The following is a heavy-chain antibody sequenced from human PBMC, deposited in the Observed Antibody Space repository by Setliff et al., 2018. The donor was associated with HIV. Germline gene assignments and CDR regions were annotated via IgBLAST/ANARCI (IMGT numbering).Heavy chain of an antibody. J-gene: IGHJ4*02. CDR1: GGSISSGYYY. CDR2: IYYSGNP. V-gene: IGHV4-31*03. D-gene: IGHD2-2*01. CDR3: ARGFDYAQRPPLYYFDY. Sequence: SETLSLTCTVSGGSISSGYYYWSGIRQHPGKGLEWIGYIYYSGNPFYNPSLRSRVTISLDTSKNQFSLKLSSVTAADTAVYYCARGFDYAQRPPLYYFDYWGQGTLVTVSS.